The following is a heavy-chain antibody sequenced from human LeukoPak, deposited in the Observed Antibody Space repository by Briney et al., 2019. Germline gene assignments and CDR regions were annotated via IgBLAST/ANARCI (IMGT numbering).Heavy chain of an antibody. CDR2: ISAYNGNT. CDR1: GYTFTSYG. V-gene: IGHV1-18*04. Sequence: ASVKVSCKASGYTFTSYGISWVRQAPGQGLEWMGWISAYNGNTNYAQKLQGRVTMTTDTSTSTAYMELRSPRSDDTAVYYCASAHVLRYFDWLPGFDYWGQGTLVTVSS. CDR3: ASAHVLRYFDWLPGFDY. J-gene: IGHJ4*02. D-gene: IGHD3-9*01.